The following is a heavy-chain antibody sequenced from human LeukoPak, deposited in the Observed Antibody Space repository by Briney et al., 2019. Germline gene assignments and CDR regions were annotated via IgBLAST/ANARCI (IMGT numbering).Heavy chain of an antibody. CDR3: ARGLLIAAAGDDWFDP. J-gene: IGHJ5*02. CDR1: GGSFSGYY. D-gene: IGHD6-13*01. CDR2: INHSGST. Sequence: SETLSLSCAVYGGSFSGYYWSWIRQPPGKGLEWIGEINHSGSTNYNPSLKSRVTISVDTSKNQFSLKLSSVTAADTAVYYCARGLLIAAAGDDWFDPWGQGTLVTVSS. V-gene: IGHV4-34*01.